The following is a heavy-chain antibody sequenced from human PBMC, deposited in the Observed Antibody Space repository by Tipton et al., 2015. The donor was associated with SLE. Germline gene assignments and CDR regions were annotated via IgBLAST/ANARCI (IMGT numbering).Heavy chain of an antibody. D-gene: IGHD3-10*01. V-gene: IGHV3-30*02. J-gene: IGHJ5*02. Sequence: GSLRLSCAASGFTFSSYGMHWVRQAPGKGLEWVAFIRYDGSNKYYADSVKGRFTISRDNSKNPLYLQMNSLRAEDTAGYYCAKDRMVRGVKGGFDPWGQGTLVTVSS. CDR1: GFTFSSYG. CDR2: IRYDGSNK. CDR3: AKDRMVRGVKGGFDP.